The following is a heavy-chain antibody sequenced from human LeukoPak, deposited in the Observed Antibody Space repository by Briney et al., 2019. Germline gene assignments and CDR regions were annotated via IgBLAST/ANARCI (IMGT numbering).Heavy chain of an antibody. Sequence: ASVKVSCKASGYTFTSYDINWVRQATGQGLEWMGWMNPNSGNTGYAQKFQGRVTITRNTSISTAYMELSSLRSEDTAVYYCARGGNEVVADSEYFQHWGQGTLVTVSS. CDR1: GYTFTSYD. D-gene: IGHD3-22*01. V-gene: IGHV1-8*03. CDR2: MNPNSGNT. J-gene: IGHJ1*01. CDR3: ARGGNEVVADSEYFQH.